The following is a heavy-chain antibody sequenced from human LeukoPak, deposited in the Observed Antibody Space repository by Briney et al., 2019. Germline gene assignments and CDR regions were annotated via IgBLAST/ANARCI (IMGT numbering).Heavy chain of an antibody. J-gene: IGHJ3*02. CDR3: ASSIAVSPGAFDI. V-gene: IGHV1-2*02. CDR1: GYTFTANH. Sequence: ASVKVSCKASGYTFTANHMHWVRQAPGQGLEWMGWINPNSGVTNYARKFQGRVTMTRDTSISTAYMELSRLRSDDTAVYYCASSIAVSPGAFDIWGQGTMVTVSS. D-gene: IGHD6-19*01. CDR2: INPNSGVT.